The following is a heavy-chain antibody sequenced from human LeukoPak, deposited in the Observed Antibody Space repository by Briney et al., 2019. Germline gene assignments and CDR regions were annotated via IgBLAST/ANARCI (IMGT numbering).Heavy chain of an antibody. CDR3: ARKSASGNYPLDY. CDR2: ISSSGSTT. CDR1: GFTFSSYE. Sequence: GGSLRLSCAASGFTFSSYEMNWVRQAPGKGLEWVSYISSSGSTTYYADSVKGRFTISRDNAKNTVFLQMSSLRAEDTALYYCARKSASGNYPLDYWGQGTLVTVSS. J-gene: IGHJ4*02. V-gene: IGHV3-48*03. D-gene: IGHD3-10*01.